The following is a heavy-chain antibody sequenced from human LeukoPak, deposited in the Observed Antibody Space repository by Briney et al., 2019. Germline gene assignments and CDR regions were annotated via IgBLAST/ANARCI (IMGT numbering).Heavy chain of an antibody. CDR1: GGSISGYY. J-gene: IGHJ4*02. D-gene: IGHD6-19*01. CDR3: VGGSGWLVQY. Sequence: SETLSLTCAVSGGSISGYYWSWIRQPPGKGLEWIGYIHYTRSTNYNPSLRSRVAISVDASKNQFSLNLSSVTAADTAVYYCVGGSGWLVQYWGQGSLVTVSS. CDR2: IHYTRST. V-gene: IGHV4-59*01.